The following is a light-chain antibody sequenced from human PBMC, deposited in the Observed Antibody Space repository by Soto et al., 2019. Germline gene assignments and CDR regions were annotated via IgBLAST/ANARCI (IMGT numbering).Light chain of an antibody. J-gene: IGKJ3*01. V-gene: IGKV4-1*01. Sequence: DIVMTQSPDSLAVSLGEVATINCKSSQTLFSSSSNKNYLAWFQQKPRQPPKLLISWASTRESGVPDRFSGSGSGTDFTLTISSLQAEDVAVYSCQEHYASPFTFGPGTKVEIK. CDR2: WAS. CDR3: QEHYASPFT. CDR1: QTLFSSSSNKNY.